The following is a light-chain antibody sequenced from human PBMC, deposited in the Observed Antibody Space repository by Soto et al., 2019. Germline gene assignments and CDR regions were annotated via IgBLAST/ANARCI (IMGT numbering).Light chain of an antibody. V-gene: IGKV1-27*01. CDR2: AAS. J-gene: IGKJ1*01. Sequence: DIQMTQSPSSLSASVGDRVTITCRASQGISNYLAWYQQKPGKVPKLLIYAASTLQSGVLSRFSGSGSGTEFTLTISSLQPEDVATYYCQECNSARTWTFGQGTKVEIK. CDR3: QECNSARTWT. CDR1: QGISNY.